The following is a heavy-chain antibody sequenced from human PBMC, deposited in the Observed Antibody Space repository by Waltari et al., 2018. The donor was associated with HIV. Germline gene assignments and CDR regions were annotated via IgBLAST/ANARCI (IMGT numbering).Heavy chain of an antibody. CDR1: ELTFSNYW. Sequence: QLVESGGGFVQPGESLRLSCVASELTFSNYWMPWVRQVPGKGLVWVSRINSDGDRTTYADLVKGRFTVSRDNAKNTLYLQMNSLRAEDTAVYYCARGRPYYDSSGYYPIDSWGQGTLVTVSS. CDR2: INSDGDRT. CDR3: ARGRPYYDSSGYYPIDS. J-gene: IGHJ1*01. D-gene: IGHD3-22*01. V-gene: IGHV3-74*03.